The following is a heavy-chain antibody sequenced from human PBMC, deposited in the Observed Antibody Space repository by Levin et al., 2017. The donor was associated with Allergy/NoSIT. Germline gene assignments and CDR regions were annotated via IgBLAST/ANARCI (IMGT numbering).Heavy chain of an antibody. D-gene: IGHD3-3*01. CDR3: AKDSPWGLGRFLDY. J-gene: IGHJ4*02. CDR2: ISGSGGST. Sequence: LSLTCAASGFTFSSYAMSWVRQAPGKGLEWVSAISGSGGSTYYADSVKGRFTISRDNSKNTLYLQMNSLRAEDTAVYYCAKDSPWGLGRFLDYWGQGTLVTVSS. V-gene: IGHV3-23*01. CDR1: GFTFSSYA.